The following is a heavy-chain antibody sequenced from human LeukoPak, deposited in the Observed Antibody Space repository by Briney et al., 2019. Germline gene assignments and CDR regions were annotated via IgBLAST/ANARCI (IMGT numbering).Heavy chain of an antibody. J-gene: IGHJ5*02. CDR3: VRYLGVKAGDL. V-gene: IGHV3-74*01. CDR2: MSSGGTTT. CDR1: GFTLSGLW. D-gene: IGHD3-10*01. Sequence: PGGSLRLSCAASGFTLSGLWMHWVRQPAGKGLEWVSRMSSGGTTTTYADSVKGRFTISRDNAKNTLFLQMNSLTVEDTAVYYCVRYLGVKAGDLWGQGSLVTVSS.